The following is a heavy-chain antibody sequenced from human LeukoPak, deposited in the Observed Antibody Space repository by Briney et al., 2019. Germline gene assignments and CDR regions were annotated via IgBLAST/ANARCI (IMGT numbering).Heavy chain of an antibody. CDR2: IIPIFGTA. D-gene: IGHD3-3*01. J-gene: IGHJ6*03. CDR1: GGTFSSYA. V-gene: IGHV1-69*13. Sequence: SLKVSCKASGGTFSSYAISWVRQAPGQGLEWMGGIIPIFGTANYAQKFQGRVTITADESTSTAYMELSSLRSEDTAVYYCPRASGYPYYYYYMDVWGKGNTVTVSS. CDR3: PRASGYPYYYYYMDV.